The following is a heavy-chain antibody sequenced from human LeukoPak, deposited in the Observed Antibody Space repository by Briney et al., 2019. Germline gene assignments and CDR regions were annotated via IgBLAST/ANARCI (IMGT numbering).Heavy chain of an antibody. CDR3: ASRENGSGVVPDY. Sequence: SETLSLTCTVSGGSVSSGSYYWSWIRQPPGKGLEWIGYIYYSGSTNYNPYLQRLVTISVDTSKNQFSLKLSSVTAADTAVYYCASRENGSGVVPDYWGQGTLVTVSS. D-gene: IGHD3-10*01. CDR2: IYYSGST. CDR1: GGSVSSGSYY. J-gene: IGHJ4*02. V-gene: IGHV4-61*01.